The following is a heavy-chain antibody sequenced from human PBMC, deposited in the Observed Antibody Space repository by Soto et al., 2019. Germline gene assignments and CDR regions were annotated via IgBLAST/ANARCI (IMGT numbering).Heavy chain of an antibody. CDR3: AKPITGEEFAFDI. CDR1: GFTFSSYG. CDR2: ISYDGSNK. D-gene: IGHD7-27*01. J-gene: IGHJ3*02. V-gene: IGHV3-30*18. Sequence: QVQLVESGGGVVQPGRSLRLSCAASGFTFSSYGMHWVRQAPGKGLEWVAVISYDGSNKYYADSVKGRFTISRDNSKNTLYLQMNSLRAEDTAVYYCAKPITGEEFAFDIWGQGTMVTVSS.